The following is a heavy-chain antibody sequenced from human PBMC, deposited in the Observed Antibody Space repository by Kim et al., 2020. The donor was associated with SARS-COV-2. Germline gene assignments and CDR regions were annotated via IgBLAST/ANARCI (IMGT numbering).Heavy chain of an antibody. V-gene: IGHV4-34*01. Sequence: SETLSLTCAVYGGSFSGYYWSWIRQPPGKGLEWIGEINHSGSTNYNPSLKSRVTISVDTSKNQFSLKLSSVTAADTAVYYCASLWFGDGRVDYWGQGTLVTVSS. CDR2: INHSGST. CDR1: GGSFSGYY. D-gene: IGHD3-10*01. J-gene: IGHJ4*02. CDR3: ASLWFGDGRVDY.